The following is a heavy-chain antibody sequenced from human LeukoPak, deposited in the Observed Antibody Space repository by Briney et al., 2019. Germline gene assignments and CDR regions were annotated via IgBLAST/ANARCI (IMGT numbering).Heavy chain of an antibody. J-gene: IGHJ4*02. D-gene: IGHD3-22*01. CDR2: IYSDAT. V-gene: IGHV3-74*01. CDR3: ARESYDSSGYYYGGGFDY. Sequence: PGGSLRLSCAASGFTFSSYWIHWVRQAPGKGLVWVSRIYSDATYYADSVKGRVTISRDNAKNTLYLQMNSLRAEDTAVYYCARESYDSSGYYYGGGFDYWGQGTLVTVYS. CDR1: GFTFSSYW.